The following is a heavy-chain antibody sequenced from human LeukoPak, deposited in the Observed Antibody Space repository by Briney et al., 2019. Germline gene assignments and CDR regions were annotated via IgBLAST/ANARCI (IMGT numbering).Heavy chain of an antibody. Sequence: GGSLTLPCAPSGFTFSSYSMNWVRHARGKALEGVSSISSSSSYIYYADSVEGRFTISRDNAKNSLYLQMNSLRAGDTAVYYCARDAKGAFDIWGQGTMVTVSS. CDR1: GFTFSSYS. J-gene: IGHJ3*02. CDR3: ARDAKGAFDI. CDR2: ISSSSSYI. V-gene: IGHV3-21*01.